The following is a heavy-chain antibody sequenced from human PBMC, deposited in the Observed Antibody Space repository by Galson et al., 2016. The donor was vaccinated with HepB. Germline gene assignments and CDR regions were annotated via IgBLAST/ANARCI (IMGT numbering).Heavy chain of an antibody. Sequence: SLRLSCAASGFTFSSYAMHWVRQAPGKGLEWVAVISYDGSNKYYADSVKGRFTISRDNSKNTLYLQMNSLRAEDTAVYYCARVRGVRGVPAAKSPPNYFDFWGQGTLVTVSS. J-gene: IGHJ4*02. CDR2: ISYDGSNK. CDR3: ARVRGVRGVPAAKSPPNYFDF. D-gene: IGHD2-2*01. V-gene: IGHV3-30-3*01. CDR1: GFTFSSYA.